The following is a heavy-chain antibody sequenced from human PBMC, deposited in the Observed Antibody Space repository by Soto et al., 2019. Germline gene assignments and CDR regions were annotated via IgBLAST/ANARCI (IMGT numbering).Heavy chain of an antibody. V-gene: IGHV4-34*01. CDR3: ARDKITGLFDY. CDR2: INHSGST. Sequence: PSDTLSLTCALYGRSFSGYYWTWIRQPPGTGLEWIGEINHSGSTNYNPSLKSRVTISVDTSKNQFSLKLTSVTAADTAVYYCARDKITGLFDYRGPGTLVTVS. CDR1: GRSFSGYY. J-gene: IGHJ4*02. D-gene: IGHD2-8*02.